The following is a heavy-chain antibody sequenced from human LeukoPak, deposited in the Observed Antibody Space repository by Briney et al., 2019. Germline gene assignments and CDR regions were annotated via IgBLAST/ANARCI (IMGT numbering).Heavy chain of an antibody. Sequence: GGSLRLSCAASGFTFSSYAMHWVRQAPGKGLEWVAVISYDGSNKYYADSMKGRFTISRDNSKNTLYLQMNSLRSEDTAVYYCAADPLSYDSSGYYPYWFGYWGQGTLVTVSS. CDR3: AADPLSYDSSGYYPYWFGY. D-gene: IGHD3-22*01. CDR1: GFTFSSYA. CDR2: ISYDGSNK. V-gene: IGHV3-30-3*01. J-gene: IGHJ4*02.